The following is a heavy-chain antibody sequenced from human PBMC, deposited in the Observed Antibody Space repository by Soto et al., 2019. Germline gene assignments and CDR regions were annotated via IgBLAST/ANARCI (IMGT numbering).Heavy chain of an antibody. CDR3: ARAGGLGAVAVAY. D-gene: IGHD6-19*01. Sequence: QLQLQESGSGLVKPSQTLSLTCAVSGGSISSGGYSWSWIRQPPGKGLEWIGYIYHSGSTYYNPSLESRVTISVDRSKNQFSLKRSSVTAADTAVYYCARAGGLGAVAVAYWGQGTLVTVSS. J-gene: IGHJ4*02. CDR2: IYHSGST. V-gene: IGHV4-30-2*01. CDR1: GGSISSGGYS.